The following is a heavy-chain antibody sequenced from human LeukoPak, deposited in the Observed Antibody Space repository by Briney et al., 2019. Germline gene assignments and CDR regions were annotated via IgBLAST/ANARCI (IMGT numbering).Heavy chain of an antibody. J-gene: IGHJ4*02. Sequence: PGGSLRLSCAASGFTFSDYGMHWVRQAPGKGLEWVAVISYDGSNKYYADSVKGRFTISRDNSKNTLYLQVNNLRAEDTAVYYCARGPNSNWSGLDFWGQGTLLTVSS. D-gene: IGHD6-6*01. CDR2: ISYDGSNK. CDR3: ARGPNSNWSGLDF. CDR1: GFTFSDYG. V-gene: IGHV3-33*05.